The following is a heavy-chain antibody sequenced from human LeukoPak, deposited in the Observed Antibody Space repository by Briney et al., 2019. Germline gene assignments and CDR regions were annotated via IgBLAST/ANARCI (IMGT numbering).Heavy chain of an antibody. V-gene: IGHV4-31*03. CDR1: GGSISSGGYY. CDR3: ARDGYSEAYYYGMDV. J-gene: IGHJ6*02. D-gene: IGHD5-18*01. CDR2: IYYSGST. Sequence: PSETLSLTCTVSGGSISSGGYYWSWIRQHPGKGLEWIGYIYYSGSTYYNPSLKSRVTISVDTSKNQFSLKLRSVTAADTAVYYCARDGYSEAYYYGMDVWGQGTTVTVSS.